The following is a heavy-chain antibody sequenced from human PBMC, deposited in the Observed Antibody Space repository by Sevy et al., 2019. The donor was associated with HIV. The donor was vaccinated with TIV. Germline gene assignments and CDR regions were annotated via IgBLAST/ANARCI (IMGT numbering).Heavy chain of an antibody. CDR1: GGSIASGDHT. J-gene: IGHJ4*02. D-gene: IGHD2-15*01. V-gene: IGHV4-30-2*01. CDR3: ARSVVLQGYFDY. Sequence: SETLSLTCTVSGGSIASGDHTWTWIRQPPGQALEWIGYVIHSGGTFYNPSLRSRVTISVDTSKNQFSLNLSSVTAADTAVYYCARSVVLQGYFDYWGQGILVTVSS. CDR2: VIHSGGT.